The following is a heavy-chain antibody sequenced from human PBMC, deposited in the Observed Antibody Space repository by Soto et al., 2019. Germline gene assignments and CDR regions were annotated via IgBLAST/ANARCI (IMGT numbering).Heavy chain of an antibody. Sequence: SGGSLRLSCAASGFTFSDHYMDWVRQAPGKGLEWVGRSRNKANSYTTEYAASVKGRFTISRDDSKNSLYLEMNSLKTEDTAVYYCASGGSGRFDFWGQGTLVTVSS. J-gene: IGHJ4*02. V-gene: IGHV3-72*01. D-gene: IGHD3-10*01. CDR3: ASGGSGRFDF. CDR1: GFTFSDHY. CDR2: SRNKANSYTT.